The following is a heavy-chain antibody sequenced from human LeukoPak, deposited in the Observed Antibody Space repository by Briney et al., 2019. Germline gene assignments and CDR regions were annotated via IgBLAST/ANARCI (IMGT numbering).Heavy chain of an antibody. D-gene: IGHD6-13*01. Sequence: SETLSLTCTVSGGSISSYYWSWIRQPPGKGLEWIGYIYYSGSTNYNPSLKGRVTISVDTSKKQFSLNLSSVTAADTAVYFCARSSNWYSLDYWGQGTLVTVSS. CDR2: IYYSGST. V-gene: IGHV4-59*01. J-gene: IGHJ4*02. CDR1: GGSISSYY. CDR3: ARSSNWYSLDY.